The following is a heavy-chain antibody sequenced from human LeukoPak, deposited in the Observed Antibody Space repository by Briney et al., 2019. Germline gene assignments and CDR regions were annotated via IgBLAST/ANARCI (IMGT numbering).Heavy chain of an antibody. J-gene: IGHJ6*03. CDR2: ISSSGSTR. V-gene: IGHV3-48*04. CDR3: VRDQVVPAAIYMDV. CDR1: GFIFSSYS. D-gene: IGHD2-2*01. Sequence: GGSLRLSCAASGFIFSSYSMNWVRQAPGKGLERVSYISSSGSTRYYADSVKGRFTISRDNAKNSLYLQMNSLRAEDTAVYYCVRDQVVPAAIYMDVWGKGTTVTISS.